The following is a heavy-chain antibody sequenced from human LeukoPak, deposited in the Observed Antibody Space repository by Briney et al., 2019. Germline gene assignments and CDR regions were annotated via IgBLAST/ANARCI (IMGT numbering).Heavy chain of an antibody. Sequence: ASVKVSCKASGYTFTSYGISWVRQAPGQGLEWMGWISAYNGNTNYAQKPQGRVTMTTDTSTSTAYMELRSLRSDDTAVYYCARESRIAVAGGAYNWFDPWGQGTLVTVSS. CDR2: ISAYNGNT. J-gene: IGHJ5*02. CDR3: ARESRIAVAGGAYNWFDP. D-gene: IGHD6-19*01. CDR1: GYTFTSYG. V-gene: IGHV1-18*01.